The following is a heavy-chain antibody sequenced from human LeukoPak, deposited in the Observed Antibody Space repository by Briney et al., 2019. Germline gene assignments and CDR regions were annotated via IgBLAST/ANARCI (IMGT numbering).Heavy chain of an antibody. CDR2: ISGSGGST. Sequence: PGGSLRLSCAASGFTFSSYAMSWVRQAPGKGLEWVSAISGSGGSTYYADSVKGRFTISRDNSKNTLYLQMNSLRAEDTAVYYCAKALYPYDYDSSGSQDYWGQGTLVTVSS. D-gene: IGHD3-22*01. V-gene: IGHV3-23*01. CDR3: AKALYPYDYDSSGSQDY. J-gene: IGHJ4*02. CDR1: GFTFSSYA.